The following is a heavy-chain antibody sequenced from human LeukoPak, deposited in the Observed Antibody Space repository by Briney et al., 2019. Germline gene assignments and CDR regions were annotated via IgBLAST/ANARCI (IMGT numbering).Heavy chain of an antibody. J-gene: IGHJ4*02. CDR1: GFTFSSFH. Sequence: GGSLRLSCAASGFTFSSFHINWVRQAPGKGLEWLSYISRDSTTIYYAYSVKGRFTISRDNAKNSLYLQMNSLRAEDTAVYHCATDYYDSSGYYTGSYWGQGTLVTVSS. D-gene: IGHD3-22*01. V-gene: IGHV3-48*01. CDR3: ATDYYDSSGYYTGSY. CDR2: ISRDSTTI.